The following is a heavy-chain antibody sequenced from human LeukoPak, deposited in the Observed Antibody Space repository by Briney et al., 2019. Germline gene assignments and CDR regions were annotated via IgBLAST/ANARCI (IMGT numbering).Heavy chain of an antibody. J-gene: IGHJ4*02. CDR1: GFTFSGSA. CDR3: AKDRDDYGDYLYYFDY. Sequence: HAGGSLRLSCAASGFTFSGSAMHWVRQAPGKGLEWVSAISGSGGSTYYADSVKGRFTISRDNSKNTLYLQMNSLRAEDTAVYYCAKDRDDYGDYLYYFDYWGQGTLVTVSS. D-gene: IGHD4-17*01. CDR2: ISGSGGST. V-gene: IGHV3-23*01.